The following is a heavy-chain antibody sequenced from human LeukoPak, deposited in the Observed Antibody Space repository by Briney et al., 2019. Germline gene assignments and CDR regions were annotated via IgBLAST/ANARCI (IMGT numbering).Heavy chain of an antibody. CDR2: IRHDGSKK. Sequence: PGGSLRLSCVGSGFTFRSYGMHWVRQAPGKGLEWVAFIRHDGSKKFYADSVKGRFTISRDNAKNSLYLQMNSLRAEDTAVYYCARVASTVTSYYFDYWGQGTLVTVSS. CDR3: ARVASTVTSYYFDY. D-gene: IGHD4-17*01. V-gene: IGHV3-30*02. J-gene: IGHJ4*02. CDR1: GFTFRSYG.